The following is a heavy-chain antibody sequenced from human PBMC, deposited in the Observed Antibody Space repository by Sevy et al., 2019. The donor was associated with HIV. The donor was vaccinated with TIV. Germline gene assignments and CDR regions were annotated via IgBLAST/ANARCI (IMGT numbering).Heavy chain of an antibody. CDR2: ISGDSRRL. V-gene: IGHV3-23*01. CDR1: GFSFNIYA. CDR3: TNERSSGWPFDY. Sequence: GGSLRLSCAASGFSFNIYAMSWVRQAPGKGLEWVSGISGDSRRLHYADSVKRRFTISRDNSKNTLYLQMSSLRSEDTAVYYSTNERSSGWPFDYWGQGTLVTVSS. D-gene: IGHD6-19*01. J-gene: IGHJ4*02.